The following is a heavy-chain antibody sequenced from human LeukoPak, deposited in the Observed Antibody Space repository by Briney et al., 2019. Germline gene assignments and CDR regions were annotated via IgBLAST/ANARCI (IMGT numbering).Heavy chain of an antibody. V-gene: IGHV5-51*01. CDR3: ARFHSGTYLEYFQH. CDR1: GYIFTSYW. D-gene: IGHD1-26*01. CDR2: IYPADSDT. Sequence: GESLKISCKGSGYIFTSYWIGWVRQMPGKGLEWMGIIYPADSDTRYSPSFQGQVTMSADKSTNTAYLQWSSLKASDTAMYYCARFHSGTYLEYFQHWGQGTLVTVSS. J-gene: IGHJ1*01.